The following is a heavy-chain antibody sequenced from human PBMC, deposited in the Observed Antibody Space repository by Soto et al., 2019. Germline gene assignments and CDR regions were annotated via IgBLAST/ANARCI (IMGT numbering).Heavy chain of an antibody. CDR1: GGSISSYY. D-gene: IGHD2-2*01. V-gene: IGHV4-59*01. J-gene: IGHJ6*02. CDR3: ARARYQLLHPYYYGMDV. Sequence: QVQLQESGPGLVKPSETLSLTCTVSGGSISSYYWSWIRQSPGKGLEWIGYIHYSGSTKSNPSLKSRVTISVDPSRNQVSLTLSSVTAADSAVYFCARARYQLLHPYYYGMDVWGQGTTVTVSS. CDR2: IHYSGST.